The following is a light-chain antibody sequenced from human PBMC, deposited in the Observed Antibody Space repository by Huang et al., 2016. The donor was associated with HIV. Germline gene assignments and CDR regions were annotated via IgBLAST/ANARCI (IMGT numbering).Light chain of an antibody. Sequence: DIVMTQSPDSLAVSLGVRATINCKSSQSVLHSSANKNFLAGYQQKPGQPPKLLIYGASTRGSGVPYRFSGRGSATDFTLTISSLQAEDVAVYYCQQYYASSITFGQGTRLEIK. CDR1: QSVLHSSANKNF. CDR2: GAS. J-gene: IGKJ5*01. CDR3: QQYYASSIT. V-gene: IGKV4-1*01.